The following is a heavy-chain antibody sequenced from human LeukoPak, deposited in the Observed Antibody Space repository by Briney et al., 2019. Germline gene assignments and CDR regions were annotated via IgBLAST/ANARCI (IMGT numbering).Heavy chain of an antibody. CDR3: AKSVRTRYYFDY. CDR1: GFTFSSYS. D-gene: IGHD5/OR15-5a*01. Sequence: GGSLRLSCAASGFTFSSYSMNWVRQAPGKGLEWVSAISGSGGSTYYADSVKGRFTISRDNSKNTLYLQMNSLRAEDTAVYYCAKSVRTRYYFDYWGQGTLVTVSS. V-gene: IGHV3-23*01. CDR2: ISGSGGST. J-gene: IGHJ4*02.